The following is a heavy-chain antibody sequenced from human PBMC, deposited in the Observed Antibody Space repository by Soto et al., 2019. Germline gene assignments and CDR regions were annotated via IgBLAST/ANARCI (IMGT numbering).Heavy chain of an antibody. CDR1: GFTFSSYW. CDR3: AKDLSWGQCDY. J-gene: IGHJ4*02. CDR2: IKTDGTAT. V-gene: IGHV3-74*03. Sequence: EVQLVESGGGLVQPGGSLRLSCAASGFTFSSYWMHWVRQDPGKGLVLVSSIKTDGTATQYADSVKGRFTVSRDNAKNTLYLQMNSLRAEDTAVYYCAKDLSWGQCDYWGQGTLFTVSS. D-gene: IGHD3-16*01.